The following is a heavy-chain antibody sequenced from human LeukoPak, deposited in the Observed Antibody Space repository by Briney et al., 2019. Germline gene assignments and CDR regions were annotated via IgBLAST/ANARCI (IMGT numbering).Heavy chain of an antibody. V-gene: IGHV3-7*01. D-gene: IGHD2-15*01. J-gene: IGHJ4*02. CDR1: GFPFNSYW. CDR2: IKQDGSEK. Sequence: QPGGSLRLSCAASGFPFNSYWMSWVRQAPGKGLEWVANIKQDGSEKYYVDSVKGRFTISRDNAKNSLYLQMNSLRAEDTAVYYCARDYCSGGSCSDYWGQGTLATVSS. CDR3: ARDYCSGGSCSDY.